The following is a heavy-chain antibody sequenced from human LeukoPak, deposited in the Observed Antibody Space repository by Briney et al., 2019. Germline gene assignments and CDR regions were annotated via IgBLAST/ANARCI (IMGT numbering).Heavy chain of an antibody. CDR1: GGSISNGDYY. Sequence: SETLSLTCTVSGGSISNGDYYWTWIRQHPGKGLEWIGYIYYSGSTYYNPSLKSRVVISVDTSKNQFSLKLKSVTAADTAVYYCARDWRWLRFHGFDIWGQGTMVTVSS. J-gene: IGHJ3*02. CDR2: IYYSGST. V-gene: IGHV4-31*03. CDR3: ARDWRWLRFHGFDI. D-gene: IGHD5-12*01.